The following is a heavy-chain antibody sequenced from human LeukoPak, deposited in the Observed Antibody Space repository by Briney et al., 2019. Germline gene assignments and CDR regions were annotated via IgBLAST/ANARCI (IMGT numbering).Heavy chain of an antibody. D-gene: IGHD5-24*01. CDR1: GFTFSSYS. J-gene: IGHJ4*02. Sequence: PGGSLRLSCAASGFTFSSYSMNWVRQAPGKGLEWVSSISSSSSYIYYADSVKGRFTISRDNAKNSLYLQMNSLRAEDTAVYYCARVTDGYHREGRDYWGQGTLVTVSS. CDR3: ARVTDGYHREGRDY. V-gene: IGHV3-21*01. CDR2: ISSSSSYI.